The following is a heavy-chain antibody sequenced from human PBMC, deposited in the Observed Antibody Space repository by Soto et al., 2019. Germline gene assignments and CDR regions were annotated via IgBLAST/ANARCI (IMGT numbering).Heavy chain of an antibody. CDR3: AKDREFRYSYGSLSD. Sequence: QVQLVESGGGVVQPGRSLRLSCEASGFTFSSYAMHWVRQAPGKGLEWVAVISYDGGNKDYADSVKGRFTISRDNAKNTLYLQMNSRRAEDTAVYYCAKDREFRYSYGSLSDWGQGTLVSVSS. CDR2: ISYDGGNK. D-gene: IGHD5-18*01. CDR1: GFTFSSYA. J-gene: IGHJ4*02. V-gene: IGHV3-30*18.